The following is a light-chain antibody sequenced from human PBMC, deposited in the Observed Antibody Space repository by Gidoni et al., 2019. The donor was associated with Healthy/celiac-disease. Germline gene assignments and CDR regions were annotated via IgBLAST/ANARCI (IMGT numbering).Light chain of an antibody. CDR3: QQYGSSSWT. J-gene: IGKJ1*01. Sequence: EIVLTQSPVTLSLSPGERATLSCRASQSVSSRYLGWSQQKPGQAPRLLIYGASSRATGIPDRFSGSGSGTDFTLTISRLEPEDIAVYYCQQYGSSSWTFGQGTKVEIK. CDR1: QSVSSRY. CDR2: GAS. V-gene: IGKV3-20*01.